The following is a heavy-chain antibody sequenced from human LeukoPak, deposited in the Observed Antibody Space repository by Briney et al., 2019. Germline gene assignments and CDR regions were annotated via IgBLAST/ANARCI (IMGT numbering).Heavy chain of an antibody. D-gene: IGHD2-2*01. CDR3: ARVSRSCSSTSCSHYYYYYMDV. V-gene: IGHV3-48*01. CDR2: ISSLSGTI. CDR1: GLNFRSYS. J-gene: IGHJ6*03. Sequence: PGGSLRLSCAVSGLNFRSYSMNWVRQAPGKGLEWVSYISSLSGTIYYADSVEGRFTISRDNSKNTLYLQMNSLRAEDTAVYYCARVSRSCSSTSCSHYYYYYMDVWGKGTTVTVSS.